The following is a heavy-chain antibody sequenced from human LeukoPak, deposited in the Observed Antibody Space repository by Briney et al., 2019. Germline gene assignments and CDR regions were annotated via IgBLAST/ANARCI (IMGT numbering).Heavy chain of an antibody. Sequence: GGSLRLSCAASGFTFSSYAMSWVRQAPGKGLEWVSAISASGGSTYYADSVKGRFTISRDNSKNTLYLQMNSLRAEDTAVYYCWGWAAAGTEAWGYYYGMDVWGQGTTVTVSS. D-gene: IGHD6-13*01. J-gene: IGHJ6*02. CDR3: WGWAAAGTEAWGYYYGMDV. CDR1: GFTFSSYA. CDR2: ISASGGST. V-gene: IGHV3-23*01.